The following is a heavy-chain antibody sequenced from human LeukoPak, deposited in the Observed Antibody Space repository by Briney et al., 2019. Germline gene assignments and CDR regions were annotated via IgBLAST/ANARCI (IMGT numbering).Heavy chain of an antibody. CDR2: IKSDGSST. CDR3: ARAVGSSEDFDY. J-gene: IGHJ4*02. CDR1: GFTFSSYW. V-gene: IGHV3-74*01. Sequence: GGSLRLSCAASGFTFSSYWMHWVRQAPGKGLVWVSRIKSDGSSTSYPDSVKGRFTISRDNAKNTLYLQMNSLRAEDTAVYYCARAVGSSEDFDYWGQGTLVTVSS. D-gene: IGHD2-15*01.